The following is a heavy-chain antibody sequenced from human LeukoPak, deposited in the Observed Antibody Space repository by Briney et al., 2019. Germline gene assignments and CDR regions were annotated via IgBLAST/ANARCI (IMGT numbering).Heavy chain of an antibody. CDR3: ARGEYYYDSSGLLCDY. CDR2: ISSSSSYI. V-gene: IGHV3-21*01. CDR1: GFTFSSYS. Sequence: PGGSLRLSCAASGFTFSSYSMNWVRQAPGKGLEWVSSISSSSSYIYYADSVKGRFTISRDNAKNSPYLQMNSLRAEDTAVYYCARGEYYYDSSGLLCDYWGQGTLVTVSS. D-gene: IGHD3-22*01. J-gene: IGHJ4*02.